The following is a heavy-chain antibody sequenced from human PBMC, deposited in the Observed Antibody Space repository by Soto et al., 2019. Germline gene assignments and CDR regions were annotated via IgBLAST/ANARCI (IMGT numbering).Heavy chain of an antibody. Sequence: GGSLRLSCAASGFTFSSYAMSWVRQAPGKGLEWVSGISGNSGSIGYADSVKGRFTISRDNAKNSLYLQMNSLRAEDTALYYCAKGNGYDFFSWFDPWGQGTLVTVSS. CDR1: GFTFSSYA. V-gene: IGHV3-23*01. J-gene: IGHJ5*02. CDR3: AKGNGYDFFSWFDP. CDR2: ISGNSGSI. D-gene: IGHD5-12*01.